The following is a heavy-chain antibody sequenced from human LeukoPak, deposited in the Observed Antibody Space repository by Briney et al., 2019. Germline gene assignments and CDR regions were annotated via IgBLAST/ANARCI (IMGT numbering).Heavy chain of an antibody. CDR2: INHSGST. V-gene: IGHV4-34*01. CDR1: GASISGYY. Sequence: SETLSLICTVSGASISGYYWSWIRQPPGKGLEWIGEINHSGSTNYNPSLKSRVTISVDTSKNQFSLKLSSVTAADTAVYYCARAGGEMATISTLDYWGQGTLVTVSS. CDR3: ARAGGEMATISTLDY. J-gene: IGHJ4*02. D-gene: IGHD5-24*01.